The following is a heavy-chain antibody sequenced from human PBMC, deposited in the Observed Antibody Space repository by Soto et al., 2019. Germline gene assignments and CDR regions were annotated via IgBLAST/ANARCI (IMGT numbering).Heavy chain of an antibody. J-gene: IGHJ3*02. CDR2: VFYSGNT. CDR3: ASMDYNDAFDI. Sequence: QVQLQESGPGLVKPSETLSLTCTVSGVSISTYYWTWIRQPQGKGLEWIGQVFYSGNTNYNPSLKSRVTISLNSSRNQFSRRLSSVTAADAAMYYCASMDYNDAFDIGCQVTLVTFSS. V-gene: IGHV4-59*01. CDR1: GVSISTYY. D-gene: IGHD4-4*01.